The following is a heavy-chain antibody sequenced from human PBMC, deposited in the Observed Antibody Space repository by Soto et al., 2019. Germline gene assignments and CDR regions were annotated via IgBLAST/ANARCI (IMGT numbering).Heavy chain of an antibody. Sequence: PSETLSLTCTVSGGSISSGGYYWSWIRQHPGKGLEWIGYIYYSGSTYYNPSLKSRVTISVDTSKNQFSLKLSSVTAADTAVYYCARDFPTYCGGDCNGWYYGMDVWGQGTTVTVSS. D-gene: IGHD2-21*02. CDR3: ARDFPTYCGGDCNGWYYGMDV. CDR2: IYYSGST. CDR1: GGSISSGGYY. J-gene: IGHJ6*02. V-gene: IGHV4-31*03.